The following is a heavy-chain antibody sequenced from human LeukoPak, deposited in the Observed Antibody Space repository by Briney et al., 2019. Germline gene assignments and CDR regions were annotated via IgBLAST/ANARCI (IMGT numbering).Heavy chain of an antibody. Sequence: GGSLRLSCAASGFTFSSYSMNWVRQAPGKGLEWVSSISSSSSYIYYADSVKGRFTISRDNAKNSLYLQMNSLRAEDTAVYYCARVGGAARQDFWGQGTLVTVSS. V-gene: IGHV3-21*01. D-gene: IGHD6-6*01. CDR2: ISSSSSYI. J-gene: IGHJ4*02. CDR3: ARVGGAARQDF. CDR1: GFTFSSYS.